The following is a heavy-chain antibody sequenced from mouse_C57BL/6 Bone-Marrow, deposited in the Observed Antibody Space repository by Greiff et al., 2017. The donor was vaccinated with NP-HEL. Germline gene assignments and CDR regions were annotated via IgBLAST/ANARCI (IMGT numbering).Heavy chain of an antibody. CDR1: GYAFSSSW. Sequence: QVQLQQSGPELVKPGASVKISCKASGYAFSSSWMNWVKQRPGKGLEWIGRIYPGDGDTNYNGKFKGKATLTADKSSSTAYMQLSSLTSEDSAVYFCAHYDYDLYYFDYWGQGTTLTVSS. CDR3: AHYDYDLYYFDY. D-gene: IGHD2-4*01. J-gene: IGHJ2*01. CDR2: IYPGDGDT. V-gene: IGHV1-82*01.